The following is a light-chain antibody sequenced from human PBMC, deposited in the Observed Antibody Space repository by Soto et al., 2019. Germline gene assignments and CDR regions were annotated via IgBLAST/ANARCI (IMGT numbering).Light chain of an antibody. CDR2: AAS. CDR1: RFLSSSY. CDR3: QHYGTSWT. V-gene: IGKV3-20*01. Sequence: EIVLTQSPGTLSLSPGERATLSCRASRFLSSSYFAWYQQKPGQAPRLLIYAASRRATGIPDRFSGSGSGTDFTLTISRLEPEDFAVYYCQHYGTSWTFGQGTKVEVK. J-gene: IGKJ1*01.